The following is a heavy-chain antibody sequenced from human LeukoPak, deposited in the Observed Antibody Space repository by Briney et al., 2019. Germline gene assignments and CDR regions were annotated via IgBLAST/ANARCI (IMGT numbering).Heavy chain of an antibody. D-gene: IGHD1-26*01. V-gene: IGHV1-2*02. Sequence: ASARVSCKASGYTFTDYYMNWVRQAPGQGLEWMGWINPNSGGTNYAQKFQGRVTMTRDTSITTAYMELNSLRSDDTAMYYCTRALGSDYWGQGTLFTASS. CDR3: TRALGSDY. CDR1: GYTFTDYY. CDR2: INPNSGGT. J-gene: IGHJ4*02.